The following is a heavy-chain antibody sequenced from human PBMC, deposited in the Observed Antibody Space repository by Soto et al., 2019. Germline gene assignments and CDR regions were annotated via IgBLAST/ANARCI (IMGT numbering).Heavy chain of an antibody. CDR2: IYYSGST. J-gene: IGHJ6*03. V-gene: IGHV4-31*03. CDR1: GGSISSGGYY. Sequence: SETLSLTCTVSGGSISSGGYYWSWIRQHPGKGLEWIGYIYYSGSTYYNPSLKSRVTISVDTSKNQFSLKLSSVTAADTAVYYCARLNYIWGSAMDVWGKGTTVTVSS. D-gene: IGHD3-16*01. CDR3: ARLNYIWGSAMDV.